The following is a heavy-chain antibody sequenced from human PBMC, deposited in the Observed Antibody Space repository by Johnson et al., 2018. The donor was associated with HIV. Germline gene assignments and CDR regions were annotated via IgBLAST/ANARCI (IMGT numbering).Heavy chain of an antibody. V-gene: IGHV3-30*04. Sequence: QVQLVESGGGVVQPGRSLRLSCAASGFTFSSYAMHWVRQAPGKGLEWVAVISYDGRSKFYADSAKGRFTISRDNSKNTLYLQMNSLRAEDTALYYCARLPSGYSRDAFDIWGQGTMVTVS. CDR3: ARLPSGYSRDAFDI. J-gene: IGHJ3*02. CDR1: GFTFSSYA. D-gene: IGHD5-18*01. CDR2: ISYDGRSK.